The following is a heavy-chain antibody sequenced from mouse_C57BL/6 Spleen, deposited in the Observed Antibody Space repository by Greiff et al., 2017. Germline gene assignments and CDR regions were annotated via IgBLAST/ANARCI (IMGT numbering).Heavy chain of an antibody. CDR1: GYTFTDYN. CDR2: INPNNGGT. V-gene: IGHV1-22*01. Sequence: VQLKQSGPELVKPGASVKMSCKASGYTFTDYNMHWVKQSHGKSLEWIGYINPNNGGTSYNQKFKGKATLTVNKSSSTAYMELRSLKSEDSAVXYCARRDYDRYCFDYWGQGTSLTVSS. CDR3: ARRDYDRYCFDY. J-gene: IGHJ2*02. D-gene: IGHD2-4*01.